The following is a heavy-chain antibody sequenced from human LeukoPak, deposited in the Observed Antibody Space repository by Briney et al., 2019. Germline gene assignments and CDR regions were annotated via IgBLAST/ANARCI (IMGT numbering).Heavy chain of an antibody. CDR2: INHSGST. D-gene: IGHD3-3*01. Sequence: SETLSLTCAVYGGSFSGYYWSWVRQPPGKGLEWIGEINHSGSTNYNPSLKSRVTIPLDMSNNQFSLKLSSLTAADTAVYYCARAGFWSGGVDVWGKGTTVTVSS. J-gene: IGHJ6*04. CDR3: ARAGFWSGGVDV. CDR1: GGSFSGYY. V-gene: IGHV4-34*01.